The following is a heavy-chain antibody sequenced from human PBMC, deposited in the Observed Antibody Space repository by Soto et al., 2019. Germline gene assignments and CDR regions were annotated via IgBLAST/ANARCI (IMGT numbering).Heavy chain of an antibody. V-gene: IGHV1-69*12. J-gene: IGHJ4*02. Sequence: QVQLVQSGAEVKKPGSSVKVSCKASGGTFSSYAISWVRQAPGQGLEWMGGIIPIFGTANYAQKFQGRVTFTADESSSKEDVEVSSLRSEDTAVYYCASESRYCNGGSCYFLPGIEYWGQGTQVTVSS. CDR1: GGTFSSYA. D-gene: IGHD2-15*01. CDR2: IIPIFGTA. CDR3: ASESRYCNGGSCYFLPGIEY.